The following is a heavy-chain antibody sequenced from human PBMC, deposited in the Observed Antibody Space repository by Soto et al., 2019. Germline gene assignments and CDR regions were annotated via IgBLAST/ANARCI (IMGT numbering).Heavy chain of an antibody. CDR1: GGSISTFY. V-gene: IGHV4-59*01. J-gene: IGHJ4*02. D-gene: IGHD7-27*01. Sequence: QVHLQDSGPGLVKPSETLSLTCAVSGGSISTFYWSWIRQPPGKGLGWIGYIYYTGSTNYNPSLKSRVTISVDTSKNQFSLKLSSVTAADTAVYYCARTQLGNFDYWGQGTLVTVSS. CDR2: IYYTGST. CDR3: ARTQLGNFDY.